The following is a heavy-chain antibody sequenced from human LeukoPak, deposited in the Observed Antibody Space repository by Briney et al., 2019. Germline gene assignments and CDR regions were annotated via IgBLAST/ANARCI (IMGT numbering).Heavy chain of an antibody. CDR1: GFTFSSYG. CDR2: IRYDGSNK. CDR3: ARDRHQNTYYDILTGHYYYYGMDV. V-gene: IGHV3-30*02. J-gene: IGHJ6*02. D-gene: IGHD3-9*01. Sequence: GGSLRLSCAASGFTFSSYGMHWVRQAPGKGLEWVAFIRYDGSNKYYADSVKGRFTISRDNSKNTLYLQMNSLRAEDTAVYYCARDRHQNTYYDILTGHYYYYGMDVWGQGTTVTVSS.